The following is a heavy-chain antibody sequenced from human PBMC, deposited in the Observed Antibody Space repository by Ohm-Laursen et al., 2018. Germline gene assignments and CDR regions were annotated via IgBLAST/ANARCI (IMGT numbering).Heavy chain of an antibody. CDR2: IKVDGSEK. CDR3: AKEAIVVVPAAIRGGFDG. CDR1: GFTFTTYG. D-gene: IGHD2-2*01. V-gene: IGHV3-7*03. J-gene: IGHJ5*02. Sequence: SPRLSCSAPGFTFTTYGMAWVRQPPGKGLEWVARIKVDGSEKYYVDSVKGRFTISRDNSKNTLYLQMNSLRAEDTAVYYCAKEAIVVVPAAIRGGFDGWGQGTLVTVSS.